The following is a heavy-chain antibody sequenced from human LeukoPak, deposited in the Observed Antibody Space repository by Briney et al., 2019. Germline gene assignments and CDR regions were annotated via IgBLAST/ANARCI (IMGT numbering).Heavy chain of an antibody. V-gene: IGHV3-30*02. Sequence: GGSLRLSCAASGFTFSSYGMHWVRQAPGKGLEWVAFIRYDGSNKYYADSVKGRFTISRDNSKNTLYLQMNSLRAEDTAVYYCAKAAGGIAAAVGGVSSNWFDPWGQGTLVTVSS. CDR1: GFTFSSYG. J-gene: IGHJ5*02. D-gene: IGHD6-13*01. CDR2: IRYDGSNK. CDR3: AKAAGGIAAAVGGVSSNWFDP.